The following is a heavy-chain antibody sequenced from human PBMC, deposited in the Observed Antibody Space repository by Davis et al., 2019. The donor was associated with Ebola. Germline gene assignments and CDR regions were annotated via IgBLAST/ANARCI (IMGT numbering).Heavy chain of an antibody. CDR3: ARRSGWLDY. D-gene: IGHD6-19*01. CDR1: GFTFSSYG. J-gene: IGHJ4*02. CDR2: IWYDGSNK. Sequence: GESLKISCAASGFTFSSYGMHWVRQAPGKGLEWVAVIWYDGSNKYYADSVKGRFTISRDNSKNTLYLQMNSLRAEDTAAYYCARRSGWLDYWGQGTLVTVSS. V-gene: IGHV3-33*01.